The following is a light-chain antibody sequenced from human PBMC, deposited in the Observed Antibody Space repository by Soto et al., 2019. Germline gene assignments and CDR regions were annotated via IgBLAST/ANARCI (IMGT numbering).Light chain of an antibody. J-gene: IGKJ1*01. CDR1: QSISSW. CDR3: QQYNSYSWT. V-gene: IGKV1-5*01. CDR2: DAS. Sequence: DIQMTQPPSILSASVGDRVTITCRASQSISSWLAWYQQKPGKAPKLLIYDASSLESGVPSRFSGSGSGTEFTLTISSLQPDDFATYYCQQYNSYSWTFGQGTKV.